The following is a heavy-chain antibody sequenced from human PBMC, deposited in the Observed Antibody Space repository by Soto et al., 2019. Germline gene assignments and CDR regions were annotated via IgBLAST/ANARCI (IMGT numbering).Heavy chain of an antibody. CDR3: AKEVSLGSTVDLGY. CDR2: ISGSGGST. V-gene: IGHV3-23*01. Sequence: HPGGSLRLSCAASGFTFSIFAMSWVRQSPGKGLEWVSTISGSGGSTYYADAVKGRFSISRDNSMGTLYLQMKSLRVEDTAIYYCAKEVSLGSTVDLGYWGQGTPVTVS. D-gene: IGHD7-27*01. CDR1: GFTFSIFA. J-gene: IGHJ4*02.